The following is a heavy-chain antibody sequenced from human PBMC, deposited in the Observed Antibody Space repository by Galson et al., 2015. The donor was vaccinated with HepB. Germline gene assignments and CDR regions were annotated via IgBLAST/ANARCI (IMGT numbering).Heavy chain of an antibody. CDR2: IKYDGNEE. V-gene: IGHV3-7*03. CDR3: ARDHVADGIIFDS. D-gene: IGHD5-24*01. CDR1: GFTFSRYW. Sequence: SLRLSCAGSGFTFSRYWMNWVRQAPGKGLEWVANIKYDGNEEYYVDSVKGRFTISRDNARNSLYLQMHSLRAEDTAVYYCARDHVADGIIFDSWGRGTLVTVSS. J-gene: IGHJ4*02.